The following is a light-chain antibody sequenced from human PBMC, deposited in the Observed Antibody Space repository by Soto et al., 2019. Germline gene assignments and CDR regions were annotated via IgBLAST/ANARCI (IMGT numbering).Light chain of an antibody. V-gene: IGKV3-15*01. CDR3: QQYNNWPQWT. CDR1: QSVNAN. Sequence: EIVMTQSPATLSVSPGERATLSCRASQSVNANLAWYRQKPGQSPRLLIYAASTRATGIPARFSGSGSGTEFTLTISSLQSEDFAVSYCQQYNNWPQWTFGQGTEVEIK. J-gene: IGKJ1*01. CDR2: AAS.